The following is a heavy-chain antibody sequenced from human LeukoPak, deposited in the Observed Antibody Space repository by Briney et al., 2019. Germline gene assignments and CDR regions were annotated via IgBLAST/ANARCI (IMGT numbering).Heavy chain of an antibody. D-gene: IGHD6-19*01. Sequence: GGSQRLSCAASGFTFSSYSMNWVRQAPGKGLEWVSSISSSSSYIYYADSVKGRFTISRDNAKNSLYLQMNSLRAEDTAVYYCARDAPRYSRGWYSDGRGYYFDYWGQGTPVTVSS. CDR2: ISSSSSYI. J-gene: IGHJ4*02. CDR3: ARDAPRYSRGWYSDGRGYYFDY. V-gene: IGHV3-21*01. CDR1: GFTFSSYS.